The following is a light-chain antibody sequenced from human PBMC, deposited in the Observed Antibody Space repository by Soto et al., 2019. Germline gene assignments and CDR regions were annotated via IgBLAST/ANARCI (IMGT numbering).Light chain of an antibody. Sequence: EIVLTQSPGTLSLSPGERATLSCRASQSVSSSYVAWDQQKPGQAPRLLIYGASSRATGIPDRFTGSGSATDFTLTISRLETNDFEVHYCQQYASSPTFGGGTKVEIK. CDR3: QQYASSPT. CDR2: GAS. J-gene: IGKJ4*01. V-gene: IGKV3-20*01. CDR1: QSVSSSY.